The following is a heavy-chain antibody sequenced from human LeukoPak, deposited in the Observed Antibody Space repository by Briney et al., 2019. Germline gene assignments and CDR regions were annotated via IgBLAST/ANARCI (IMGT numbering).Heavy chain of an antibody. J-gene: IGHJ4*02. CDR1: GFTVKDNF. V-gene: IGHV3-66*01. Sequence: GGSLRLSCVASGFTVKDNFMSWVRQAPGKGLEWVSVLYSGGATYYADSVKGRFTISRDNSKNIVFLQMNDLRTEDTAFYYCTRDSANYHFAYWGQGALVTVSS. CDR3: TRDSANYHFAY. CDR2: LYSGGAT. D-gene: IGHD4/OR15-4a*01.